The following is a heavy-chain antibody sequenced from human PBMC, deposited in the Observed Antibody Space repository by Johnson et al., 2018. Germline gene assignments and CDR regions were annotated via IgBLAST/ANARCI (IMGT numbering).Heavy chain of an antibody. Sequence: QVQLVESGGGVVQPGRSLRLSCAASGFTFSSYGMHWVRQAPGKGLEWVAVISYDGSNKYYADSVKGRFTISRDNSKNTLYLQRNSLRADDTAVYYCAKDQSPEVGVDPFDIWGQGTMVTVSS. D-gene: IGHD1-26*01. CDR2: ISYDGSNK. CDR3: AKDQSPEVGVDPFDI. V-gene: IGHV3-30*18. CDR1: GFTFSSYG. J-gene: IGHJ3*02.